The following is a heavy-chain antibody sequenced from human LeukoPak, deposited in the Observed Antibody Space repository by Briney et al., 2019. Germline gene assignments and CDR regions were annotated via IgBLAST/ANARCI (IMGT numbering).Heavy chain of an antibody. CDR1: GYTFTSDD. V-gene: IGHV1-8*01. CDR3: ARSRPAPEGGYNWNVWKKQKVHYYGMDV. Sequence: ASVKVSCKASGYTFTSDDINWVRQATGQGLEWMGWMNPNSGNTGYAQKLQGRVNMTRNSSKNTAYMELSSLRSEDTAVYYCARSRPAPEGGYNWNVWKKQKVHYYGMDVWGQGTTVTVSS. D-gene: IGHD1-20*01. J-gene: IGHJ6*02. CDR2: MNPNSGNT.